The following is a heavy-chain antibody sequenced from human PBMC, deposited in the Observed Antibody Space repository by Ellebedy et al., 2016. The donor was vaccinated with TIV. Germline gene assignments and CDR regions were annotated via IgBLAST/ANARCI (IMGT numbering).Heavy chain of an antibody. Sequence: GGSLRLXCAASGFTFSTYAMAWVRQAPGKGLEWVSTFSRSGATVYADSVKGRFTISRDTSKNTLFLQMNSPRVEDTAVYYCAKEPYELGRGLDYWGQGTLVTVSS. V-gene: IGHV3-23*01. J-gene: IGHJ4*02. CDR3: AKEPYELGRGLDY. CDR1: GFTFSTYA. CDR2: FSRSGAT. D-gene: IGHD7-27*01.